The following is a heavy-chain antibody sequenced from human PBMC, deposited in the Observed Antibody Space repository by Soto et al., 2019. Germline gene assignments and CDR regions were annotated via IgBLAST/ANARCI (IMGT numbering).Heavy chain of an antibody. Sequence: GGSLRLSCAASGFTFSSYWMSWVRQAPGKGLEWVTNIKQDGSEKYYVDSVKGRFTISRDNAKNSLYLQMNSLRAEDTAVYYCARDSTYDILTGPNVYWGQGILVNVSS. J-gene: IGHJ4*02. CDR1: GFTFSSYW. CDR2: IKQDGSEK. CDR3: ARDSTYDILTGPNVY. D-gene: IGHD3-9*01. V-gene: IGHV3-7*01.